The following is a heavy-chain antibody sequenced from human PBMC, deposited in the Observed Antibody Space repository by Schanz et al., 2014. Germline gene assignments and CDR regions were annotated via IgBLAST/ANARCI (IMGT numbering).Heavy chain of an antibody. CDR1: GFTFSSYG. V-gene: IGHV3-21*05. D-gene: IGHD6-13*01. Sequence: VQLVESGGGVVQFGRSLRLSCVASGFTFSSYGMHWVRQAPGKGLEWVSYISGTTTYTNYADSVKGRFTISRDNAKNSLYLQMNSLRAEDTSVYFCARVRRRIATPSTPSFRNYYYYAMDVWGQGTTVTVSS. CDR3: ARVRRRIATPSTPSFRNYYYYAMDV. J-gene: IGHJ6*02. CDR2: ISGTTTYT.